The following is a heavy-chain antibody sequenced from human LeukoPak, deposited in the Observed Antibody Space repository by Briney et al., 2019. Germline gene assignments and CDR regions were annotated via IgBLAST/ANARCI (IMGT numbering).Heavy chain of an antibody. CDR3: ASPRSGYRYTFDY. CDR1: AASISNYY. V-gene: IGHV4-4*09. D-gene: IGHD3-22*01. J-gene: IGHJ4*02. Sequence: TPSETLSLTCAVSAASISNYYWSWIRQAPGKGLEWIAYISTSGSTNYNPSLKSRVSISLDTSKNRFSLNLNFVTAADTAVYYCASPRSGYRYTFDYWGQGALVTVSS. CDR2: ISTSGST.